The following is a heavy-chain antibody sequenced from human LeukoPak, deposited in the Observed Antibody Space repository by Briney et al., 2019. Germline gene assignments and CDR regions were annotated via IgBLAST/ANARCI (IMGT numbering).Heavy chain of an antibody. V-gene: IGHV3-23*01. D-gene: IGHD3-10*01. CDR2: LTPSGGHT. Sequence: PGGSLRLSCVGSGFTFHTNAMTWVRQAPGKGLEWVSSLTPSGGHTFYSESTKGRFTISRDNSKNTLYLQINGLRPDDTALYYCTRGLVSGISVDTPFKYWGQGVLVTVSS. CDR3: TRGLVSGISVDTPFKY. J-gene: IGHJ4*02. CDR1: GFTFHTNA.